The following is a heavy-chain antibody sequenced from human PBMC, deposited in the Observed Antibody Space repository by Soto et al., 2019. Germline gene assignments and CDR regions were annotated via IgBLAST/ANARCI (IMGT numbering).Heavy chain of an antibody. J-gene: IGHJ4*02. CDR3: ARCLSWFGSSRYYFYY. CDR1: GFTFSSYD. D-gene: IGHD3-10*01. CDR2: IGTAGDT. V-gene: IGHV3-13*01. Sequence: GGSLRLSCAASGFTFSSYDMHWVRQATGKGLEWVSAIGTAGDTYYPGSVKGRFTISRENAKNSLYLQMNSLRAGDTAVYYCARCLSWFGSSRYYFYYWGKGTLVTVSS.